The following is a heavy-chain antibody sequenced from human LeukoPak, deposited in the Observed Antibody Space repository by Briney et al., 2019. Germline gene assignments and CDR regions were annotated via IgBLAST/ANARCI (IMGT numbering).Heavy chain of an antibody. CDR2: IRSQTNSYAT. CDR3: TRRMYYDYVWGSYEYYMDV. CDR1: GVTFSGFG. J-gene: IGHJ6*03. Sequence: GSLRLSCAGFGVTFSGFGLQWVPQAFGKRLGWGCPIRSQTNSYATAYAASVKGRFTISRDDSKNTAYPQMNSLKTEDTAVYYCTRRMYYDYVWGSYEYYMDVWGKGTTVTVSS. V-gene: IGHV3-73*01. D-gene: IGHD3-16*01.